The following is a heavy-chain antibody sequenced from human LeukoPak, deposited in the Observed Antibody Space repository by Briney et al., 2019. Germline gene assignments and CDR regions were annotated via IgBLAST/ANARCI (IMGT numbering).Heavy chain of an antibody. D-gene: IGHD1-26*01. Sequence: GGSLRLSCAASGFTFSSSGMHWVRQAPGKGLEWVSSIAITGDTYYLGSVKGRFTISRENAKNSLYLQMNSLRAGDTAVYYCTRGLTGGLDSWGQGTLVTVSS. CDR2: IAITGDT. J-gene: IGHJ5*01. V-gene: IGHV3-13*04. CDR3: TRGLTGGLDS. CDR1: GFTFSSSG.